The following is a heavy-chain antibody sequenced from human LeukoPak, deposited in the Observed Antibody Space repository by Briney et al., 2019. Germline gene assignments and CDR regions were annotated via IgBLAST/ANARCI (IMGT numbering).Heavy chain of an antibody. D-gene: IGHD6-25*01. V-gene: IGHV3-30*04. Sequence: GGSLRLSCAASGFTFSSYAMHWVRQAPGKGLEWVAVISYDGSNKYYADSVKGRFTISRDNSKNTLYLQMNSLRAEDTAVYYCARTGRVAADWFDPWGQGTLVTVSS. CDR2: ISYDGSNK. CDR1: GFTFSSYA. CDR3: ARTGRVAADWFDP. J-gene: IGHJ5*02.